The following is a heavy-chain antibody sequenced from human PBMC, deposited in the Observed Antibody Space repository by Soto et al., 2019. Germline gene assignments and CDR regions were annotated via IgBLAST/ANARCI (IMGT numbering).Heavy chain of an antibody. CDR3: AVAMVREILIFESSGMHV. D-gene: IGHD3-10*01. J-gene: IGHJ6*02. Sequence: QVHLVQSGAEVKKPGSSVKVSCKTSGGSFNNYAVSWVRQAPGQGLEWMGGIIPNFDTPNYAQKIQDRVIIIADESTSTVYMELRSLRSNDTAVYYCAVAMVREILIFESSGMHVCGQGTTVIVSS. CDR2: IIPNFDTP. V-gene: IGHV1-69*01. CDR1: GGSFNNYA.